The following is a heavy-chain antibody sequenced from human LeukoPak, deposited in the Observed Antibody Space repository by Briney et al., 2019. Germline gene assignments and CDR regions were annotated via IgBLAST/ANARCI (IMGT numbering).Heavy chain of an antibody. J-gene: IGHJ4*02. Sequence: GGSLRLSCAASGFTFSSYSMNWVRQAPGKGLEWVSSISSSSSYIYYADSVKGRFTISRDNSKNTLYLQMNSLRAEDTAVYYCAKSGGDFNSIYFDYWGQGTLVTVSS. D-gene: IGHD2-21*01. CDR2: ISSSSSYI. CDR1: GFTFSSYS. CDR3: AKSGGDFNSIYFDY. V-gene: IGHV3-21*04.